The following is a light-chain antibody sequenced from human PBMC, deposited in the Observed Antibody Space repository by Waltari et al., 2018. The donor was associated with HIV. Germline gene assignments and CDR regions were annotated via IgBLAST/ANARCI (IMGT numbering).Light chain of an antibody. CDR2: DVS. V-gene: IGLV2-11*01. CDR1: SREVGYKTF. Sequence: ALTNPATISGPPGRSSPSSCPEPSREVGYKTFVSWYQQHPGKAPKLMIYDVSKRPSGVPDRVSGSKSGNTASLTISGLQAEDEADYYCCSYAGSYPVVFGGGTNLTVL. CDR3: CSYAGSYPVV. J-gene: IGLJ2*01.